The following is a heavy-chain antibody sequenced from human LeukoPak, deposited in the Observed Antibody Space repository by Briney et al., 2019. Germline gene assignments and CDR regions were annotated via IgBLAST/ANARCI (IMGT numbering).Heavy chain of an antibody. CDR1: GDSISTYY. CDR3: ARENSGGYLFDH. J-gene: IGHJ4*02. D-gene: IGHD3-22*01. Sequence: SETLSLTCTVSGDSISTYYWSWIRQPAGKGMEWIGRTHTSGNTIYNPSLKSRVTMSVDTSNNQLSLKLSSVTAADTAVYYCARENSGGYLFDHWGQGTLVTVSS. CDR2: THTSGNT. V-gene: IGHV4-4*07.